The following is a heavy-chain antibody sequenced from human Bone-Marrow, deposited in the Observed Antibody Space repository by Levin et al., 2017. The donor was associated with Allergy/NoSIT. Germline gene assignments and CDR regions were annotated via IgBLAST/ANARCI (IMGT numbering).Heavy chain of an antibody. D-gene: IGHD3-16*02. V-gene: IGHV4-34*01. CDR2: INHNGST. CDR3: ARDRYGRFDP. CDR1: GGSLSAYY. Sequence: PSETLSLTCAVYGGSLSAYYWSWIRQPPGKGLEWIGEINHNGSTNYNPSLKSRVTISVDMSKNQFSLNLRSVTAADTAVYYCARDRYGRFDPWGQGTLVTVSS. J-gene: IGHJ5*02.